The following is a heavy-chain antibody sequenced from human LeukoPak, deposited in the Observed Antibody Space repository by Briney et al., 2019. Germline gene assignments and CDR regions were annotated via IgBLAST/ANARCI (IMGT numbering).Heavy chain of an antibody. D-gene: IGHD3-16*01. CDR1: GGSISSRDYF. J-gene: IGHJ5*02. CDR3: ARVDTQGVPSP. V-gene: IGHV4-39*01. Sequence: SETLSLTCTVSGGSISSRDYFWGWIRQPPGKGLEWIASIYYSGTTHYNPSLNSRVTMSVDTSKNQFSLKLSSVTAADTALYYCARVDTQGVPSPWGQGILVTVSS. CDR2: IYYSGTT.